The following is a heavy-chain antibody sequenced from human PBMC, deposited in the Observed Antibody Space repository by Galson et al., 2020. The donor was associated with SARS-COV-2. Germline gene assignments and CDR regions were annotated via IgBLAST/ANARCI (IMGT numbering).Heavy chain of an antibody. Sequence: GGSLRLSCAASGFTFSDAWMNWVRQAPGKGLEWVGRIKSNGAGVTTDYAAPVRGRFTISRDDSTNTLYLQMNSLLAEDTALYYCTADPPTGSPIIDHWGQGTLVTVSS. J-gene: IGHJ4*02. CDR1: GFTFSDAW. V-gene: IGHV3-15*05. D-gene: IGHD3-10*01. CDR3: TADPPTGSPIIDH. CDR2: IKSNGAGVTT.